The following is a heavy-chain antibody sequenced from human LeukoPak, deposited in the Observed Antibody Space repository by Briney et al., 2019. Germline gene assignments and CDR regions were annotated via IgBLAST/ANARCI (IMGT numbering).Heavy chain of an antibody. CDR1: RVTFSSSW. CDR3: ARNLAYNAFDI. J-gene: IGHJ3*02. Sequence: PGGSLRLSCAAARVTFSSSWMTWVRQPLGKGLEYVANIKEDGSQKYYEDSVKGRFTISRDNVKNSLYLQMDSLRAEDTAVYFCARNLAYNAFDIWGQGTVVTVSS. V-gene: IGHV3-7*01. D-gene: IGHD1-1*01. CDR2: IKEDGSQK.